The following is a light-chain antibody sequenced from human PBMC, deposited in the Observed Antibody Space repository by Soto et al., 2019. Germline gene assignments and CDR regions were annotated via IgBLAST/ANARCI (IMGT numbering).Light chain of an antibody. J-gene: IGKJ1*01. CDR2: GAS. CDR3: QQYGRSWWT. Sequence: EIVLTQSPGTLSLSPGERATLSCRTSQSVSSSYLAWYQQKPGQAPRLLIYGASSRPTGIPDRFSGSGSGTDFTLNISRLAPEDFAVYYCQQYGRSWWTFGQGTKVEIK. V-gene: IGKV3-20*01. CDR1: QSVSSSY.